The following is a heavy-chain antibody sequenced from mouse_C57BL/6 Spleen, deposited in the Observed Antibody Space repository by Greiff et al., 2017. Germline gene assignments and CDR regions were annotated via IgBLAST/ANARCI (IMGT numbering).Heavy chain of an antibody. CDR1: GFTFSSYA. J-gene: IGHJ4*01. Sequence: EVQLVESGGGLVKPGGSLKLSCAASGFTFSSYAMSWVRQTPEKRLEWVATISDGGSYTYYPDNVKGRFTISRDNAKNNLYLQMSHLKSEDKAMYYCAREDGTRGIYYAMDYWGQGTSVTVSS. CDR2: ISDGGSYT. V-gene: IGHV5-4*01. D-gene: IGHD2-1*01. CDR3: AREDGTRGIYYAMDY.